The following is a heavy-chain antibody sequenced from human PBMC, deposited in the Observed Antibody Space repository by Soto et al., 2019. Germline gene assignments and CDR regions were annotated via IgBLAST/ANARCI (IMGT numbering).Heavy chain of an antibody. V-gene: IGHV4-39*01. CDR2: IYYSGTS. CDR1: SGTISDDTYY. D-gene: IGHD2-2*01. Sequence: QLQLQESGPGLVKPSETLSLTCTVSSGTISDDTYYWGWIRQPPGKGLEWIGSIYYSGTSSYNPSIESRVTMSVDTSKKQLSLRLRSVTATDTAVYYCARLHCTNPSCVPLDPWDHGTLVIVSS. J-gene: IGHJ5*02. CDR3: ARLHCTNPSCVPLDP.